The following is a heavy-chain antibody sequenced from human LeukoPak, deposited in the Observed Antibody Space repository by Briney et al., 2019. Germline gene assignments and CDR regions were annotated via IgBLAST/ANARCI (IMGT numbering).Heavy chain of an antibody. CDR2: IYSGGNT. V-gene: IGHV3-66*01. Sequence: GGSLRLSCAASGFTVSSSYMSWVRQAPGKGLEWVSVIYSGGNTYYADSVKGRFTISRDNSKNTLYPQMNSLRVEDSAVYYCAKASSETNFDCWGQGTLVTVSS. CDR3: AKASSETNFDC. J-gene: IGHJ4*02. D-gene: IGHD2-2*01. CDR1: GFTVSSSY.